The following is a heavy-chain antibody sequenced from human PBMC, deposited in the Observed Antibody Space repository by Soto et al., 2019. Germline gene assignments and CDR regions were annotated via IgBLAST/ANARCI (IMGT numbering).Heavy chain of an antibody. Sequence: GASVKVSCKASGYTFTSYGISWVRQAPGQGLEWMAWITAYNVNTNYAQKLQGRVTMTTXTSTSTAYMELRSLRSDDTAVEYCARSRYCSSTSCYRGAYDYYYGMDVWGQGTTVTVPS. CDR3: ARSRYCSSTSCYRGAYDYYYGMDV. D-gene: IGHD2-2*02. V-gene: IGHV1-18*04. CDR1: GYTFTSYG. J-gene: IGHJ6*02. CDR2: ITAYNVNT.